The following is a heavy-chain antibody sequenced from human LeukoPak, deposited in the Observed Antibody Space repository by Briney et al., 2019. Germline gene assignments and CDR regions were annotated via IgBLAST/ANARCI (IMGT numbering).Heavy chain of an antibody. D-gene: IGHD3-16*02. V-gene: IGHV4-30-4*01. CDR1: GGSISSGDYY. CDR2: IYYSGST. CDR3: ARQQGVWGSYRYTDY. Sequence: PSETLSLTCTVSGGSISSGDYYWSWIRQPPGKGLEWIGYIYYSGSTYYNPSLKSRVTISVDTSKNQFSLKLSSVTAADTAVYYCARQQGVWGSYRYTDYWGQGTLVSVSS. J-gene: IGHJ4*02.